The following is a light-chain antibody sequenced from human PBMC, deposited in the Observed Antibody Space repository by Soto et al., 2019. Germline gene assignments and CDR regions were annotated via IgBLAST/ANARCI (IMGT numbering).Light chain of an antibody. CDR2: EVT. CDR3: SSYAGNNNGV. J-gene: IGLJ3*02. Sequence: QSALTQPPSASGSPGQSVAISCTGTSSDVGGYNYVSWYQQYPGKAPKVMIYEVTKRPSGVPDRFSGSKSGNTASLTVSGLQAEDEADYYCSSYAGNNNGVFGGGTQLTVL. CDR1: SSDVGGYNY. V-gene: IGLV2-8*01.